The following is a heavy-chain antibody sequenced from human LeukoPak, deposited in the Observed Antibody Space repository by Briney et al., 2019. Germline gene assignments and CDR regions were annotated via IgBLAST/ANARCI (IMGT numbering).Heavy chain of an antibody. CDR2: TYYSGST. D-gene: IGHD6-13*01. CDR1: GGSISSYY. CDR3: ARDSYSSSLDY. J-gene: IGHJ4*02. Sequence: SETLSLTCTVSGGSISSYYWSWIRQPPGKGLEWIGYTYYSGSTNYNPSLKSRVTISVDTSKNQFSLKLSSVTAADTAVYYCARDSYSSSLDYWGQGTLVTVSS. V-gene: IGHV4-59*01.